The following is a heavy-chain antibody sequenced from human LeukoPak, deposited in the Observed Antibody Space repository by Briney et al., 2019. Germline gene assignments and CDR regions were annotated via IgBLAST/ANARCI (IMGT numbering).Heavy chain of an antibody. V-gene: IGHV3-20*01. Sequence: PGGSLRLSCAASGFTFDDYGMSWVRQAPGKGLEWVSGINWNGGSTGYADSVKGRFTISRDSAKNSLYLQMNSLRAEDTALYHCARGQMYYYDSSGYSAEGLCDYWGQGTLVTVSS. J-gene: IGHJ4*02. CDR2: INWNGGST. D-gene: IGHD3-22*01. CDR1: GFTFDDYG. CDR3: ARGQMYYYDSSGYSAEGLCDY.